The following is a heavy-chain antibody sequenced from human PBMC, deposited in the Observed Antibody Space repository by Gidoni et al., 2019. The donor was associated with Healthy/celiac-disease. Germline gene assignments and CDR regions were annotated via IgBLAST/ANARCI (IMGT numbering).Heavy chain of an antibody. V-gene: IGHV1-18*01. D-gene: IGHD3-16*02. CDR2: ISAYNGNT. CDR3: ARDGGLIWVWGSYRYGGYFDY. CDR1: GYTFTSYG. Sequence: QVQLVQSGAEVKKPGASVKVSCKASGYTFTSYGISWVRQAPGQGLEWMGWISAYNGNTNYAQKLQGRVTMTTYTSTSTAYMELRSLGSDDTAVYYCARDGGLIWVWGSYRYGGYFDYWGQGTLVTVSS. J-gene: IGHJ4*02.